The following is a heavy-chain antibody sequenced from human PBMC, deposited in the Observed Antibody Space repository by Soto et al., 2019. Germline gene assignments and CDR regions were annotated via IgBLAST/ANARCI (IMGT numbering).Heavy chain of an antibody. Sequence: EVQLLESGGGLVQPGGSLRLSCAASGFTFTSYAMNWVRQAPGKGLEWVSGISGSGGGTYYADSVKGRFTISRDNSKNTLYLQMNSLRAEDTAVYYCAKAGGDYPYSYVDLWGRGTLVTVSS. J-gene: IGHJ2*01. D-gene: IGHD4-17*01. CDR3: AKAGGDYPYSYVDL. V-gene: IGHV3-23*01. CDR1: GFTFTSYA. CDR2: ISGSGGGT.